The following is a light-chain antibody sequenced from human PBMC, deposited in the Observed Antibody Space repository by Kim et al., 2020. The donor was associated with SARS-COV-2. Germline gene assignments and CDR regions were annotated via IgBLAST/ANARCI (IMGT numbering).Light chain of an antibody. Sequence: SYELTQPPSVSVAPGQTASITCGGSNIGSKSVHWYQQKPGQAPVLAMYYDKDRPSGIPARFSGSNSGNTATLTITRVEAGDEADYYCQVWDSTNDQAGFG. J-gene: IGLJ3*02. V-gene: IGLV3-21*04. CDR3: QVWDSTNDQAG. CDR1: NIGSKS. CDR2: YDK.